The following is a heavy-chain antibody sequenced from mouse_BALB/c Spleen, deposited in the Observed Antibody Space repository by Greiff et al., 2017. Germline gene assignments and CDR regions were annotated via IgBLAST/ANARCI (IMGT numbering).Heavy chain of an antibody. D-gene: IGHD1-1*01. CDR3: ARKEDYYGSSPWFAY. V-gene: IGHV2-2*02. CDR1: GFSLTSYG. CDR2: IWSGGST. Sequence: VQLVESGPGLVQPSQSLSITCTVSGFSLTSYGVHWVRQSPGKGLEWLGVIWSGGSTDYNAAFISRLSISKDNSKSQVFFKMNSLQANDTAIYYCARKEDYYGSSPWFAYWGQGTLVTVSA. J-gene: IGHJ3*01.